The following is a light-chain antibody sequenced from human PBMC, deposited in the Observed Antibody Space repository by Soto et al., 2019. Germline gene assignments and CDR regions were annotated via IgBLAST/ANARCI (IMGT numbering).Light chain of an antibody. CDR3: QQYNNYGSWT. CDR1: QSISAW. CDR2: KAS. Sequence: DIQMTQSPSTLSASVGDRVTITCRASQSISAWLAWYQQKPGKAPKLLIYKASSLESGVPSRFSGSGSGPDFTLTISSLQPDDFGAYYCQQYNNYGSWTFGQGTKVEIK. J-gene: IGKJ1*01. V-gene: IGKV1-5*03.